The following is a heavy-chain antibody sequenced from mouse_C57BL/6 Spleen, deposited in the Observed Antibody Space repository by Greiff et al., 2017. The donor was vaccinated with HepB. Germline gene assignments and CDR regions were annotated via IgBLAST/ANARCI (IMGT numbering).Heavy chain of an antibody. Sequence: QVQLQQPGAELVMPGASVKLSCKASGYTFTSYWMHWVKQRPGQGLEWIGEIDPSDSYTNYNQKFKGKSTLTVDKSSSTAYMQLSSLTSEDSAVYDCARYLYGSSYGAWFAYWGQGTLVTVSA. V-gene: IGHV1-69*01. D-gene: IGHD1-1*01. CDR3: ARYLYGSSYGAWFAY. CDR1: GYTFTSYW. CDR2: IDPSDSYT. J-gene: IGHJ3*01.